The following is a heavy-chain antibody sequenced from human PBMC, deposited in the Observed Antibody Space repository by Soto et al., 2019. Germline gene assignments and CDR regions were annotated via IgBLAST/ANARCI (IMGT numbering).Heavy chain of an antibody. CDR1: GFTFSSYA. J-gene: IGHJ4*02. V-gene: IGHV3-23*01. CDR3: AKDSPYDCKPRYFAY. CDR2: ISGSGGST. Sequence: GGSLRLCCAASGFTFSSYAMSWVRQAPGKGLEWVSAISGSGGSTYYADSVKGRFTISRDNSKNTLYLQMNSLRAEDTAVYYCAKDSPYDCKPRYFAYRGQGTLVTVSS. D-gene: IGHD5-12*01.